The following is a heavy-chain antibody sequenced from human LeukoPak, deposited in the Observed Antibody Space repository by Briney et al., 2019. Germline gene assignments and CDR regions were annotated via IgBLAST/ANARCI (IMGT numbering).Heavy chain of an antibody. Sequence: GASVKVSCKASGYTFTSYDINWVRQATEQGVEWMGWMNPNSGNTGYAQKFQGRVTITRNTSISTAYMELSSLRSEDTAVYYCARGPQAAARRGRGWFDPWGQGTLVTVSS. CDR2: MNPNSGNT. CDR1: GYTFTSYD. D-gene: IGHD6-6*01. CDR3: ARGPQAAARRGRGWFDP. J-gene: IGHJ5*02. V-gene: IGHV1-8*03.